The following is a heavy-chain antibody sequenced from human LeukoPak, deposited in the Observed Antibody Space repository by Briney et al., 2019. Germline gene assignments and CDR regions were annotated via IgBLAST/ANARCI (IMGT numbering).Heavy chain of an antibody. V-gene: IGHV3-48*03. J-gene: IGHJ6*03. CDR2: ISSSGSTI. CDR1: GFTFGSYE. D-gene: IGHD6-19*01. CDR3: ARVRGWYKLTYYMDV. Sequence: GGSLRLSCAASGFTFGSYEMNWVRQAPGKGLEWVSYISSSGSTIYYADSVKGRFTISRDNAKNSLYLQMNSLRAEDTAVYYCARVRGWYKLTYYMDVWGKGTTVTISS.